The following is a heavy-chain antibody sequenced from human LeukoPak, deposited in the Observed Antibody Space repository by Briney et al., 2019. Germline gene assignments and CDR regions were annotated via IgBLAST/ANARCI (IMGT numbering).Heavy chain of an antibody. Sequence: TGGSLRLSCAASGFTFSDYYMSWIRQAPGKGLEWVSYISSSGSTIYYADSVKGRFTISRDNAKNSLYLQMNSLRAEDTAVYYCARASDSSGYTPFDYWGQGTLVTVSS. CDR2: ISSSGSTI. CDR1: GFTFSDYY. V-gene: IGHV3-11*01. D-gene: IGHD3-22*01. J-gene: IGHJ4*02. CDR3: ARASDSSGYTPFDY.